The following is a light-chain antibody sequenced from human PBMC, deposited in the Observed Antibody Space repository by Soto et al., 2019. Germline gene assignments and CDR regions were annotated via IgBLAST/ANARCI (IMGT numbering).Light chain of an antibody. J-gene: IGLJ3*02. CDR2: GNN. CDR1: SSNIGAAYD. Sequence: QSVLTQPPSVSGAPGQMVTISCTRSSSNIGAAYDVHWYQHLPGTAPKLLIYGNNNRPSGVPDRFSGSKSGTSASLAITGLQAEDEADYYCQSYDISLSGWVFGGGTKQTVL. CDR3: QSYDISLSGWV. V-gene: IGLV1-40*01.